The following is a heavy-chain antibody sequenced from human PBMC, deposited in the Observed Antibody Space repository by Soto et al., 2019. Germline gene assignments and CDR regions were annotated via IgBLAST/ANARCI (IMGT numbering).Heavy chain of an antibody. D-gene: IGHD3-10*01. CDR1: GFTFSSYS. Sequence: EVQLLESGGGLVRPGGSLRLSCAASGFTFSSYSMSWLRQAPGKGLEWVSVISSGGGGTYYADSVKGRFTVSRDNSKNTLYVEMNGLRVEDTAVYWCAKSRGFGDAMDVWGQGTTVTVSS. CDR3: AKSRGFGDAMDV. V-gene: IGHV3-23*01. J-gene: IGHJ6*02. CDR2: ISSGGGGT.